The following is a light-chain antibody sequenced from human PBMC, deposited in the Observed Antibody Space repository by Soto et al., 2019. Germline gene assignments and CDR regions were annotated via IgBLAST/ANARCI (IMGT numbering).Light chain of an antibody. J-gene: IGLJ3*02. CDR3: ATRDNSLSRWV. CDR1: RSNIGSNY. CDR2: CND. V-gene: IGLV1-47*02. Sequence: QSVLTQPPSASETPGQRVTISCSGSRSNIGSNYVYWYKQLPGTAPKLLIYCNDQRPSGVPDRLSGSKSGTSASLAISGLRSEDEADYYCATRDNSLSRWVFGGGTKLTVL.